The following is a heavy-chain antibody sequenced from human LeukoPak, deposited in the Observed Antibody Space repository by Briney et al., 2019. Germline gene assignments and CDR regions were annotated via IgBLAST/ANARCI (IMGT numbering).Heavy chain of an antibody. CDR3: ARDRGYSYGLVFFDY. V-gene: IGHV1-2*04. J-gene: IGHJ4*01. CDR2: INPNSGGT. CDR1: GYTFTGYY. Sequence: ASVKVSCKASGYTFTGYYMHWVRQAPGQGLEWMGRINPNSGGTNYAQKFQGWVTMTRDTSISTAYMELSRLRSDDTAVYYCARDRGYSYGLVFFDYWGQGTLVTVSS. D-gene: IGHD5-18*01.